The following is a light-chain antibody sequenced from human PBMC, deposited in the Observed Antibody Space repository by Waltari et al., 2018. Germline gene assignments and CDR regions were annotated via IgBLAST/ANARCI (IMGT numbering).Light chain of an antibody. CDR3: QQYYTALRT. CDR2: WAS. V-gene: IGKV4-1*01. J-gene: IGKJ1*01. Sequence: DIVMTQSPDSLAVSLGERAPINCKSSQSVLHSSNNKNYLAWYQQKPGQPPKLLIYWASTRESGVPDRFSGSGSGTDFTLTISSLQAEDVAVYYCQQYYTALRTFGQGTKVEIK. CDR1: QSVLHSSNNKNY.